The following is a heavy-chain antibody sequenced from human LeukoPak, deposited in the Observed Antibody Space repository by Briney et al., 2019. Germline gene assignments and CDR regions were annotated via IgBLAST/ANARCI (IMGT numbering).Heavy chain of an antibody. CDR2: ISHDGGNK. CDR3: ARDKSYFGSGNYHYFDS. CDR1: GFAFSQFP. D-gene: IGHD3-10*01. V-gene: IGHV3-30*03. J-gene: IGHJ4*02. Sequence: PGGSLRLSCVASGFAFSQFPVRWVRQAPGKRLEWVAFISHDGGNKKYGDSVKGRFTISRDNSKNTVYLQMNSLRPEDTALYYCARDKSYFGSGNYHYFDSWGQGALVIVSS.